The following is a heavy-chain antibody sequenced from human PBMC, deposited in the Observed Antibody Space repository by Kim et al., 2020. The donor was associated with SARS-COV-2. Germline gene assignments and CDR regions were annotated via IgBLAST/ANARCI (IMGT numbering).Heavy chain of an antibody. CDR1: GFTFSSYW. V-gene: IGHV3-7*03. J-gene: IGHJ6*02. CDR3: ARDGTTLSSDFWSGYYEYYYYYYGMDV. CDR2: IKQDGSEK. Sequence: GGSLRLSCAASGFTFSSYWMSWVRQAPGKGLEWVANIKQDGSEKYYVDSVKGRFTISRDNAKNSLYLQMNSLRAEDTAVYYCARDGTTLSSDFWSGYYEYYYYYYGMDVWGQGTTVTVSS. D-gene: IGHD3-3*01.